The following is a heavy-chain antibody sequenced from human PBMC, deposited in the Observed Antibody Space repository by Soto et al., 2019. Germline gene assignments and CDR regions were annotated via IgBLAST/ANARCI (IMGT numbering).Heavy chain of an antibody. D-gene: IGHD1-1*01. V-gene: IGHV3-7*03. CDR2: INQGGSVK. CDR3: ARLTEAVTTFVY. CDR1: GFALSPYW. J-gene: IGHJ4*02. Sequence: PGGSLRLSCEASGFALSPYWMSWVRQAPGNGLEWVASINQGGSVKHYVDSVRGRFTISRDNAKHSLFLQMNSLSAEDTAVYFCARLTEAVTTFVYWGQGTLVPVSS.